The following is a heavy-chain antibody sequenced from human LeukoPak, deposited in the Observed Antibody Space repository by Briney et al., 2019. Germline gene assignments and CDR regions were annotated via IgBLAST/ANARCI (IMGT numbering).Heavy chain of an antibody. CDR3: AKDLQRYYYDSSGYYYSGNALDY. D-gene: IGHD3-22*01. Sequence: GGSLRLSCAASGFTFSSYAMSWVRQAPGKGLEWVSAISGSGGSTYYADSVKGRFTISRDNSKNTLYLQMNSLRAEDTAVYYCAKDLQRYYYDSSGYYYSGNALDYWGQGTLVTVSS. CDR2: ISGSGGST. V-gene: IGHV3-23*01. CDR1: GFTFSSYA. J-gene: IGHJ4*02.